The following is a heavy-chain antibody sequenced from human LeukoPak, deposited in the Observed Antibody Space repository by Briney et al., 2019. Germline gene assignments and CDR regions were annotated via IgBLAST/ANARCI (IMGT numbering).Heavy chain of an antibody. Sequence: SVKVSCKASGGTFSSYTISWVRQAPGQGLEWMGGIIPIFGTANYAQKFQGRVTITTDESTSTAYMELSSLRSEDTAVYYCARDDGSYPGIWGQGTLVTVSS. V-gene: IGHV1-69*05. CDR1: GGTFSSYT. CDR2: IIPIFGTA. D-gene: IGHD1-26*01. J-gene: IGHJ4*02. CDR3: ARDDGSYPGI.